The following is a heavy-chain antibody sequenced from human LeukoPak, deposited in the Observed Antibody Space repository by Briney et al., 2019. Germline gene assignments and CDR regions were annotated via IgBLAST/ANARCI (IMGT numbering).Heavy chain of an antibody. CDR2: ISRASESI. CDR1: GFTFNTYS. Sequence: GGSLRLSCAASGFTFNTYSMSWVRQAPGKGLEWVSIISRASESIFYADSVKGRFTISRDNAKNSLYLQMTSLRAEDTAVYYCARDYTGGWNDYWGQGTLVTVSS. CDR3: ARDYTGGWNDY. J-gene: IGHJ4*02. V-gene: IGHV3-21*01. D-gene: IGHD7-27*01.